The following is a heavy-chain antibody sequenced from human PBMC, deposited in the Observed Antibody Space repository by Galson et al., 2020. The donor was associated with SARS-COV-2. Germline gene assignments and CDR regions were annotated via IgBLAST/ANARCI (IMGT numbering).Heavy chain of an antibody. J-gene: IGHJ6*02. V-gene: IGHV4-61*02. CDR3: ARNRGAWNYEVSYYYSFGLDV. CDR2: VYASGTT. D-gene: IGHD1-7*01. Sequence: SETLSLTCSVSGGSISNDKYYWSWIRQPAGKALEWIGRVYASGTTDYNPSLSSRLTILVDTSKNQFSLKLTSVTAADSAVYFCARNRGAWNYEVSYYYSFGLDVWGQGTTVTVSS. CDR1: GGSISNDKYY.